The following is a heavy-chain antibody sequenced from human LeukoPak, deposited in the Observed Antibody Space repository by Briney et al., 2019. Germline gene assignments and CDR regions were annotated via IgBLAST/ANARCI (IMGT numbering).Heavy chain of an antibody. Sequence: GESLKISCKGSGYSFTSYWIGWVRQMPGKGLEWMGIIYPGDSDTRYSPSFQGQVTISADKSISTAYLQWSSLKASDTAMYYCARDYYDSSGYSVPAFDIWSQGTMVTVSS. CDR3: ARDYYDSSGYSVPAFDI. D-gene: IGHD3-22*01. V-gene: IGHV5-51*01. CDR1: GYSFTSYW. CDR2: IYPGDSDT. J-gene: IGHJ3*02.